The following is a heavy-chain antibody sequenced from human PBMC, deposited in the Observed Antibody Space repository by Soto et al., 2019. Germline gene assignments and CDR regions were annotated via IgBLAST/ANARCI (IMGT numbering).Heavy chain of an antibody. Sequence: GASVKVSCKAAADTFRSYAMSWVRQAPGQGLEWMGGIIPMNGTPNYAQNFKGRLTITADESTRTAYMELSSLRSGDTAVYYCARYFVAVIGFVYQYYCMDAWGQGTMVTVSS. CDR1: ADTFRSYA. J-gene: IGHJ6*02. CDR2: IIPMNGTP. CDR3: ARYFVAVIGFVYQYYCMDA. D-gene: IGHD2-21*01. V-gene: IGHV1-69*13.